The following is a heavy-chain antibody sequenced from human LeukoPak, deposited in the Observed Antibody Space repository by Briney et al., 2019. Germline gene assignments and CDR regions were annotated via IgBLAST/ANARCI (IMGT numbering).Heavy chain of an antibody. V-gene: IGHV4-61*08. CDR2: IYYSGST. CDR3: ARVPVSTSARGYFDY. Sequence: SETLSLTCTVSGGSVSSGGYYWSWIRQPPGKGLEWIGYIYYSGSTTYNPSLNSRVTISVDTSKNKFSLKLSSVTAADTAVYYCARVPVSTSARGYFDYWGQGTLVTVSS. J-gene: IGHJ4*02. CDR1: GGSVSSGGYY. D-gene: IGHD3-10*01.